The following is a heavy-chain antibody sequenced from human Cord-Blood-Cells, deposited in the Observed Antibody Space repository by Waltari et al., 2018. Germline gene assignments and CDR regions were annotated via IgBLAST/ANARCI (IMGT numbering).Heavy chain of an antibody. Sequence: EVQLLESGGGLVQPGGSLRLSCAASGFTFSSYAMSWVRQAPGKGLEWVSAISGSGGSTYYADSVKGRFTISRDNSKNTLYLQMNSLRAEDTAVYYCAKKPREGGYDWYYFDYWGQGTLVTVSS. CDR3: AKKPREGGYDWYYFDY. CDR1: GFTFSSYA. D-gene: IGHD5-12*01. V-gene: IGHV3-23*01. J-gene: IGHJ4*02. CDR2: ISGSGGST.